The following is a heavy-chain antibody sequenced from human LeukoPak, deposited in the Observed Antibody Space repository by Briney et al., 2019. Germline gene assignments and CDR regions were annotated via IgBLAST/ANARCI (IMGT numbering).Heavy chain of an antibody. CDR2: IYSGGST. V-gene: IGHV3-53*01. D-gene: IGHD6-19*01. CDR1: GLTVSSNY. J-gene: IGHJ5*02. CDR3: ARGIAVAGTFWFDQ. Sequence: GGSLRLSCAASGLTVSSNYMSWVRQAPGKGLEWVSVIYSGGSTYYADSVKGRFTISRDNSKNTLYLQMNSLRAEDAAVYYCARGIAVAGTFWFDQWGQGTLVTVSS.